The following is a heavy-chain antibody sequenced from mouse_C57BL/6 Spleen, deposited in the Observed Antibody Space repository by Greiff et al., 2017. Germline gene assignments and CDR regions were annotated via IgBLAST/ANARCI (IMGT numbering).Heavy chain of an antibody. V-gene: IGHV1-15*01. CDR2: IDPETGGT. CDR1: GYTFTDYE. Sequence: VQLQQSGAELVRPGASVTLSCKASGYTFTDYEMHWVKQTPVHGLEWIGAIDPETGGTAYNQKFKGKAILTADKSSSTAYMELRSLTSEGSAVYYCTSAGDSSGYLAWFAYWGQGTLVTVSA. D-gene: IGHD3-2*02. CDR3: TSAGDSSGYLAWFAY. J-gene: IGHJ3*01.